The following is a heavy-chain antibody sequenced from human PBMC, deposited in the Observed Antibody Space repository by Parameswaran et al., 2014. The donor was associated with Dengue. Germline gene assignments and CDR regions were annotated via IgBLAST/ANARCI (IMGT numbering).Heavy chain of an antibody. CDR2: INHSGST. CDR3: ARRNQLLFYYYYYMDV. Sequence: RWIRQPPGKGLEWIGEINHSGSTNYNPSLKSRVTISVDTSKNQFSLKLSSVTAADTAVYYCARRNQLLFYYYYYMDVWGKGTTVTVSS. J-gene: IGHJ6*03. D-gene: IGHD2-2*01. V-gene: IGHV4-34*01.